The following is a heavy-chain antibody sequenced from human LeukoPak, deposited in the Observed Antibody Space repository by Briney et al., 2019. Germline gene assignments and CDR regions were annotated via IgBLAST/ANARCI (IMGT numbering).Heavy chain of an antibody. Sequence: SETLSLPCAVYGGSFSGYYWRWIPQPPGRGLEWVGEINHSGSANYNPSLTDRVTISVATSKNHFSLKLSSLTAADTAVDYCARVVTKGGNTHYNDGMDVWGKGTTVTVSS. J-gene: IGHJ6*04. CDR2: INHSGSA. CDR3: ARVVTKGGNTHYNDGMDV. V-gene: IGHV4-34*01. CDR1: GGSFSGYY. D-gene: IGHD2-21*02.